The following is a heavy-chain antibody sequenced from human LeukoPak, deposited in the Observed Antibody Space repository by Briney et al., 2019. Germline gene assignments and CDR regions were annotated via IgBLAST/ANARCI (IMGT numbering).Heavy chain of an antibody. V-gene: IGHV3-11*01. CDR3: ARGVDDIAVAGHFDY. J-gene: IGHJ4*02. Sequence: GSLRLSCAASGFTFSDYYMSWIRQAPGKGLEWVSYISISGSTIYYADSVKGRFTISRDNAKNSLYLQMNSLRAEDTAVYYCARGVDDIAVAGHFDYWGQGTLVTVSS. CDR1: GFTFSDYY. D-gene: IGHD6-19*01. CDR2: ISISGSTI.